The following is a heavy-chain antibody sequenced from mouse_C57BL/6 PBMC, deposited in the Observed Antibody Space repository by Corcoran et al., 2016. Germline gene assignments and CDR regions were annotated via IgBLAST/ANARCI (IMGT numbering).Heavy chain of an antibody. CDR3: ARSGYYGSSYFDV. D-gene: IGHD1-1*01. Sequence: QIQLVQSGPELKKPGETVKISCKAYGYTFTTYGMSWVKQAPGKGLKWMGWINTYSGVPTYADDFKGRFAFSLETSASTAYLQINNLKNEDTATYFCARSGYYGSSYFDVWGTGTTVTVSS. J-gene: IGHJ1*03. V-gene: IGHV9-3*01. CDR1: GYTFTTYG. CDR2: INTYSGVP.